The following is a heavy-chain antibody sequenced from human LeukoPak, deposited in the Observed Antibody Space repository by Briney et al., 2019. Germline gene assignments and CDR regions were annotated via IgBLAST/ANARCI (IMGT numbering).Heavy chain of an antibody. D-gene: IGHD5-12*01. CDR1: GYTFTSYD. Sequence: ASVKVSCKASGYTFTSYDINWVRQATGQGLEWMGWMNPNSGNTGYVQKFQGRVTMTRNTSISTAYMELSSLRPEDTAVYYCARVHSGYDFYYFDYWGQGTLVTVSS. J-gene: IGHJ4*02. CDR3: ARVHSGYDFYYFDY. V-gene: IGHV1-8*01. CDR2: MNPNSGNT.